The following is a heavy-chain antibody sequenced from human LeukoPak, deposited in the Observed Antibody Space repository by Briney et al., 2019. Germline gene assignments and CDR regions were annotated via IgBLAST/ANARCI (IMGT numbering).Heavy chain of an antibody. CDR1: GFTFSSYS. D-gene: IGHD2-2*01. CDR3: ARATASSSNYGMDV. V-gene: IGHV3-48*01. Sequence: GGSLRLSCAASGFTFSSYSMNWVRQAPGKGLEWVSYISSSSSTIYYADSVKGRFTISRDNAKNSLHLQMNSLRAEDTAVYYCARATASSSNYGMDVWGQGTTVTVSS. CDR2: ISSSSSTI. J-gene: IGHJ6*02.